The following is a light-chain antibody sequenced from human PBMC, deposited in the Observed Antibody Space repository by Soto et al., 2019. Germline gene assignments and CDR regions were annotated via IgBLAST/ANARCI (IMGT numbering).Light chain of an antibody. V-gene: IGKV3-20*01. CDR2: GTS. Sequence: EIVLTQSPGTLSLSPGERATLSCRASQSVNSNYLAWYQQKPGQSPRVLLYGTSSRATGIPDRFSGSGSGTDFNLSISRLEPEDFAVYYCQQYDISFRTFGQGTKVEIK. J-gene: IGKJ1*01. CDR1: QSVNSNY. CDR3: QQYDISFRT.